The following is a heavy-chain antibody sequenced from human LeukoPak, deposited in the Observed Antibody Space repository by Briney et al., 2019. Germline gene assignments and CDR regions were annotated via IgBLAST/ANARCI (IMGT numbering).Heavy chain of an antibody. Sequence: SETLSLTCTVSGYSISSGYYWGWIRQPPGKGLEWIGSIYHSGSTYYNPSLKSRVTISVDTSKTQFSLKLSSVTAADTAVYSCARRPIAADGTPCPVGYGSWGQGTLVTVSS. CDR1: GYSISSGYY. J-gene: IGHJ5*01. CDR2: IYHSGST. V-gene: IGHV4-38-2*02. D-gene: IGHD6-13*01. CDR3: ARRPIAADGTPCPVGYGS.